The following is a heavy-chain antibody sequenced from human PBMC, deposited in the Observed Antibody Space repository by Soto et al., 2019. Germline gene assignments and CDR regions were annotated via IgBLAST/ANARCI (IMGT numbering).Heavy chain of an antibody. J-gene: IGHJ5*02. CDR2: IYYSGST. Sequence: SETLSLTCTVSGGSISSYYWSWIRQPPGKGLEWIGCIYYSGSTDYNPSLKSRVTISVDTSKNQFSLKLSSVTAADTAVYYCARHILSGYYVPWGQGTLVTVSS. CDR3: ARHILSGYYVP. D-gene: IGHD3-9*01. CDR1: GGSISSYY. V-gene: IGHV4-59*08.